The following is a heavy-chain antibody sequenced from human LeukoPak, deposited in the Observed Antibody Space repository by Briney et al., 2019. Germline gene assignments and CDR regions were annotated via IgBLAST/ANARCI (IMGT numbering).Heavy chain of an antibody. CDR3: AKDPMITSGYFDY. CDR1: GFTFSSYG. V-gene: IGHV3-30*18. D-gene: IGHD3-16*01. Sequence: GGSLRLSCAASGFTFSSYGMHWVRQAPGKGLEWVAVISYDGSNKYYADSVKGRFTISRDNSKNTLYLQMNSLRAEDMAVYYCAKDPMITSGYFDYWGQGTLVTVSS. J-gene: IGHJ4*02. CDR2: ISYDGSNK.